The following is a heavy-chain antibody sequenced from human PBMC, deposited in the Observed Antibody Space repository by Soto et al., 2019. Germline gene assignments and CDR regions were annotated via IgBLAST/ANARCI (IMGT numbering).Heavy chain of an antibody. CDR3: ARRGVSGPVDY. J-gene: IGHJ4*02. V-gene: IGHV4-39*02. CDR1: GGSISSSSYY. D-gene: IGHD3-10*01. CDR2: IYYSGSA. Sequence: QLQLQESGPGLVMPSETLSLTCTVSGGSISSSSYYWGWIRQPPGKGLEWIGNIYYSGSAYYNPSLKSRVTISVDMSKNNFSLKLSSVTAADTAVYYCARRGVSGPVDYWGQGTLVTVSS.